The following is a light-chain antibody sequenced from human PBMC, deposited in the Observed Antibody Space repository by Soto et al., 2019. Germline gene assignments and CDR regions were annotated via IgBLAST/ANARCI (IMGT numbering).Light chain of an antibody. V-gene: IGKV3-20*01. CDR1: QSVSSSF. CDR3: QQYVSSPWA. CDR2: GAS. Sequence: EIVLAQSPGTLSLSPGESATLSCRASQSVSSSFLAWYQQKAGQAPRLLIYGASRRATGIPDRFSGSGSGTDFTLTISRLEPDDFAVYYCQQYVSSPWAFGQGTKGAI. J-gene: IGKJ1*01.